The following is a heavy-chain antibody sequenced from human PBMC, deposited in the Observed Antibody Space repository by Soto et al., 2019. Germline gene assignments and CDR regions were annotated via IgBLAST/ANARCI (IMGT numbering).Heavy chain of an antibody. D-gene: IGHD4-17*01. CDR3: AHRQTSTVTWDY. J-gene: IGHJ4*02. Sequence: QITLKESGPTLVKPTQTLTLTCTFSGFSLSTSGVGVGWIRQPPGTALEWLALIYWDDDKRYSPSLKSRLTITKDTSKNQVVLTMTIMDPVDTATYYCAHRQTSTVTWDYWGQGTLVTVSS. CDR1: GFSLSTSGVG. CDR2: IYWDDDK. V-gene: IGHV2-5*02.